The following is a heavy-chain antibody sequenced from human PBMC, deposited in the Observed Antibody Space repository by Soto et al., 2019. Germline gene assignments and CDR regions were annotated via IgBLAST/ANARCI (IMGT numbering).Heavy chain of an antibody. V-gene: IGHV1-18*01. J-gene: IGHJ6*03. Sequence: QVQLVQSGDEMRKPGASVKVSCQASGYTFSNYGITWVRQAPGQGLEWMGWISAHNGNSKYAQSLQGRLTLTTDTSTSTAYMELRSLRSDDTAVYYCARDWYCYGSWCPNHMDVWGKGTTVSVSS. CDR3: ARDWYCYGSWCPNHMDV. D-gene: IGHD3-10*01. CDR2: ISAHNGNS. CDR1: GYTFSNYG.